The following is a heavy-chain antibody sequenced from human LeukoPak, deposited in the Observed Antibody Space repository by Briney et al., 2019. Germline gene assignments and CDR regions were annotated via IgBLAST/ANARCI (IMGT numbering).Heavy chain of an antibody. CDR1: GGSFSGYY. CDR3: ASRVYGLGSFNY. J-gene: IGHJ4*01. Sequence: PSETLSLTCAVYGGSFSGYYWSWIRQPPGKGLEWIGSIYNSGTTYYNPSLKSRVTISVDTSKNQFSLKVSSVTAADTAVYYCASRVYGLGSFNYWGQGTLVTVSS. D-gene: IGHD3-10*01. V-gene: IGHV4-34*01. CDR2: IYNSGTT.